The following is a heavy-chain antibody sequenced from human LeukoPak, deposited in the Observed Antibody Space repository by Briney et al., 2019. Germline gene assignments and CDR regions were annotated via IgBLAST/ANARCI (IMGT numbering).Heavy chain of an antibody. V-gene: IGHV1-2*06. J-gene: IGHJ4*02. Sequence: ASVKVSCKASGYTFTDSYIHWVRQAPGQGLEWMGRISPNSGGTNYVQKFQGRVTMTRDTSINIVYTEVSWLRSDDTAVYYCASMEGTGDSHYWGQGTLVTVS. CDR2: ISPNSGGT. D-gene: IGHD2-8*02. CDR1: GYTFTDSY. CDR3: ASMEGTGDSHY.